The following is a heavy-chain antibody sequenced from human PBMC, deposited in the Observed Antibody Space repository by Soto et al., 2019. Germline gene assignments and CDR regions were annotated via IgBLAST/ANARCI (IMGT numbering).Heavy chain of an antibody. J-gene: IGHJ2*01. D-gene: IGHD3-16*01. CDR1: GGSISTSDW. V-gene: IGHV4-4*02. CDR3: ARYNYDFAKSLWSLTL. Sequence: LQESGPGLVKPSGTLSLNCAVSGGSISTSDWWTWVRQSPGQGLEWIGEVYQSGSTNYNPSLKSRVAISLDTSKNQFSLNVISVTAADTAIYNCARYNYDFAKSLWSLTLWGRGKVVTVSS. CDR2: VYQSGST.